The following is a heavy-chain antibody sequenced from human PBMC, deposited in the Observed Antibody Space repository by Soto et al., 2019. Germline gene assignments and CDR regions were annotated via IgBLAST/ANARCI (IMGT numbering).Heavy chain of an antibody. Sequence: SETLSLTCAVSSGSISSSNWWSWVRQPPGKELEWIGEIYHSGSTNYNPSPKSRVTISVDTSKNQFSLKLSSVTAADTAVYYCARSNEDTAMIFDYWGQGTLVTVSS. D-gene: IGHD5-18*01. CDR1: SGSISSSNW. J-gene: IGHJ4*02. CDR3: ARSNEDTAMIFDY. CDR2: IYHSGST. V-gene: IGHV4-4*02.